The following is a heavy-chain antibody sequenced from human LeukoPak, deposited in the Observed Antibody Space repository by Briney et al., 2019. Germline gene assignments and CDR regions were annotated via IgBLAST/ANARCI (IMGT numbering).Heavy chain of an antibody. V-gene: IGHV1-18*01. J-gene: IGHJ4*02. CDR3: ARGAGIAVASDY. D-gene: IGHD6-13*01. CDR2: INAYNGNT. CDR1: SYTFTSYG. Sequence: ASVKVSCKASSYTFTSYGINWVRQAPGQGLEWMGWINAYNGNTNYAQKLQGRVTMTTDTSTSTAYMELRSLRSDDTAVYYCARGAGIAVASDYWGQGTLVTVSS.